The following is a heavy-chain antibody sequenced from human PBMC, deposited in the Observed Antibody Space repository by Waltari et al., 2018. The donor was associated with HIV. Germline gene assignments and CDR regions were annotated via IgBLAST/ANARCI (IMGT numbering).Heavy chain of an antibody. CDR3: ARGSHYYDSSGYFYDAFDI. J-gene: IGHJ3*02. Sequence: QVQLQESGPGLVKPSETLSLTCTVSGGSISSYYWSWIRQPPGKGLEWIGYIYYSGSTNYNPSLKSRVTISVDTSKNQFSLKLSSVTAADTAVYYCARGSHYYDSSGYFYDAFDIWGQGTMVTVSS. CDR1: GGSISSYY. V-gene: IGHV4-59*01. D-gene: IGHD3-22*01. CDR2: IYYSGST.